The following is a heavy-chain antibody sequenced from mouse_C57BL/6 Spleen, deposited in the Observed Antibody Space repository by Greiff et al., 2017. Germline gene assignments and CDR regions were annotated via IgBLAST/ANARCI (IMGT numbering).Heavy chain of an antibody. J-gene: IGHJ3*01. CDR3: APNCSGSSYGGFAY. CDR2: IHPNSGST. V-gene: IGHV1-64*01. Sequence: QVQLQQPGAELVKPGASVKLSCKASGYTFTSYWMHWVKQRPGQGLEWIGMIHPNSGSTNYNEKFKSKATLTVDKSSSTAYMQLSSLTSEDSAVYYCAPNCSGSSYGGFAYWGQGTLVTVSA. CDR1: GYTFTSYW. D-gene: IGHD1-1*01.